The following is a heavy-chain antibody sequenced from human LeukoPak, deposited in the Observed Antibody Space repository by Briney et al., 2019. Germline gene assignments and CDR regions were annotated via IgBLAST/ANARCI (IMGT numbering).Heavy chain of an antibody. V-gene: IGHV4-61*02. D-gene: IGHD5-18*01. Sequence: SETLSLTCTVSGGSLSSVSYYWSWIRQPAGKGLEWIGRIYTSGSTNYNPSLKSRVTITVDTSKNQFSLKLSSVTAADTAVYYCARDFGGYSYGSASLWFDPWGQGTLVTVSS. CDR2: IYTSGST. CDR1: GGSLSSVSYY. J-gene: IGHJ5*02. CDR3: ARDFGGYSYGSASLWFDP.